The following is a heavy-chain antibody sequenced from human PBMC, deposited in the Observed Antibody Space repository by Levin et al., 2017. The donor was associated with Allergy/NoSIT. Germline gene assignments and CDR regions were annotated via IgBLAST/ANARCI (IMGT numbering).Heavy chain of an antibody. CDR1: GFSFSSYG. D-gene: IGHD6-19*01. CDR2: ISYDGSNK. J-gene: IGHJ4*02. CDR3: ARGGYYSTAWYSDS. Sequence: SCAASGFSFSSYGMTWVRQAPGKGLEWVAVISYDGSNKYYADSVKGRFTISRENPKNTLYLQMNSLRPEDTAVFYCARGGYYSTAWYSDSWGQGSLVTVSS. V-gene: IGHV3-30*03.